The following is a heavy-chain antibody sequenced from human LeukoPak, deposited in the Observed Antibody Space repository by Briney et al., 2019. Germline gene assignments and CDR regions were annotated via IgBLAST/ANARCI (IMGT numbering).Heavy chain of an antibody. J-gene: IGHJ4*02. CDR2: INPNSGGT. Sequence: ASVKVSCKASGYTFTGYYMHWVRQAPGQGLEWMGWINPNSGGTNYAQKFQGSVTMTRDTSISTAYMELSRLRSDDTAVYYCAIATGGCSSTSCYTAWVFDYWGQGTLVTVSS. D-gene: IGHD2-2*02. CDR3: AIATGGCSSTSCYTAWVFDY. CDR1: GYTFTGYY. V-gene: IGHV1-2*02.